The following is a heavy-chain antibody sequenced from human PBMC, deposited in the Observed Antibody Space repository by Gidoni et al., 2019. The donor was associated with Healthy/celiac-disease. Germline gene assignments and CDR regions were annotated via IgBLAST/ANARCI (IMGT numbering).Heavy chain of an antibody. CDR3: AKGGQYSSGWSYWYFDL. CDR2: ISGSGGSA. V-gene: IGHV3-23*01. Sequence: EVQLLESGGGLVQPGGSLRLSCAASGFTFSGYAMSWVRQAPGKGLEGVSAISGSGGSAYYADSVKGRFTISRDNSKNTLYLQMNSLRAEDTAVYYCAKGGQYSSGWSYWYFDLWGRGTLVTVSS. J-gene: IGHJ2*01. D-gene: IGHD6-19*01. CDR1: GFTFSGYA.